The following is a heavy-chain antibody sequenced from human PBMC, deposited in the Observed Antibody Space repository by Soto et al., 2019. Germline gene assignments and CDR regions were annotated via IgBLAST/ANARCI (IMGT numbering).Heavy chain of an antibody. D-gene: IGHD4-4*01. J-gene: IGHJ4*02. Sequence: QVQLVESGGGVVHPGRSLSLSCAGSGFMFSNNGMHWVRRAPGKGLEWVAVISYDGSETFYADSVKGRFTISRDNSKSTLFLHMSSLKNEDTAVYYCAITSVADASFDYWGQGTLVTVSS. CDR1: GFMFSNNG. V-gene: IGHV3-30*03. CDR3: AITSVADASFDY. CDR2: ISYDGSET.